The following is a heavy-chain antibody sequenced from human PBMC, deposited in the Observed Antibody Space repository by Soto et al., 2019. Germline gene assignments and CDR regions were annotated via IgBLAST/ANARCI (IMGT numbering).Heavy chain of an antibody. V-gene: IGHV2-5*02. Sequence: QITLKESGPTLVKPTQTLTLTCTFSGFSLSTSGVGVGWIRQPPGKALEWLPLIYWDDDKRYSPSLKIRLTIAKXTXKXAMALTMPTMDPVDTATYYCAHSLKADYRAYAPFDYWGQGTLVTVSS. J-gene: IGHJ4*02. CDR2: IYWDDDK. D-gene: IGHD2-2*01. CDR1: GFSLSTSGVG. CDR3: AHSLKADYRAYAPFDY.